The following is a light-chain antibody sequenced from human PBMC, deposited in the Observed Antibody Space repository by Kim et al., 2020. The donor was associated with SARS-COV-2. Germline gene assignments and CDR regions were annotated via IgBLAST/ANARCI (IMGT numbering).Light chain of an antibody. V-gene: IGLV1-44*01. CDR2: SNY. Sequence: QSVLIQPPSMSATPGQRVTISCSGTNSNIGTNTVNWYQQFPGTAPKLLIYSNYERPSGVPDRFSSSKSGTSASLAISGLQSEDEADYYCAGWDDSLNGPVFGGGTKLTVL. J-gene: IGLJ3*02. CDR1: NSNIGTNT. CDR3: AGWDDSLNGPV.